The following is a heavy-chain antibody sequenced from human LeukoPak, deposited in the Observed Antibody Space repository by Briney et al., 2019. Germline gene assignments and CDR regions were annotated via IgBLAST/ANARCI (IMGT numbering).Heavy chain of an antibody. CDR1: GGSMSSYY. V-gene: IGHV4-59*01. CDR2: IYYSGST. Sequence: KPSETLSLTCTVSGGSMSSYYWSWIRQPPGKGLEWIGYIYYSGSTNYNPSLKSRVTISVDTSKNQFSLKLSSVTAADTAVYYCSREVTMVRGVIKGWFDPWGQGTLVTVSS. J-gene: IGHJ5*02. CDR3: SREVTMVRGVIKGWFDP. D-gene: IGHD3-10*01.